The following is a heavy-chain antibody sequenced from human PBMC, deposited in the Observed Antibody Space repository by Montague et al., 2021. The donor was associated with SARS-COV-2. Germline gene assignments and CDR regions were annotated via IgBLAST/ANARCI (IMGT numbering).Heavy chain of an antibody. J-gene: IGHJ4*02. CDR1: GFSLDSRGVG. D-gene: IGHD6-19*01. CDR3: AHKNSGWPIEFAY. V-gene: IGHV2-5*01. CDR2: IYWNDDK. Sequence: PALVKPTQTLTLTCTFSGFSLDSRGVGVGWIRQPPGKALECLALIYWNDDKRYSPSLKTGLAVTKDTSKNQVVLTMTNMDPVDTATYFCAHKNSGWPIEFAYWGQGALVTVSS.